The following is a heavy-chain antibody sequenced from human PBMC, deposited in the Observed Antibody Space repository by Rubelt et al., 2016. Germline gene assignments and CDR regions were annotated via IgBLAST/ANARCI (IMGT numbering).Heavy chain of an antibody. CDR2: IYAGGHT. CDR3: ATGGTASLDY. J-gene: IGHJ4*02. CDR1: GFTFSTYA. V-gene: IGHV3-66*02. Sequence: EVQLVESGGGLVQPGGSLRLSCAASGFTFSTYAMSWVRQAPGKGLEWVSVIYAGGHTYYADSVKGRFTISRDNYKNTLYLQMNSLRAEDTAVYYCATGGTASLDYWGRGTLVTVSS.